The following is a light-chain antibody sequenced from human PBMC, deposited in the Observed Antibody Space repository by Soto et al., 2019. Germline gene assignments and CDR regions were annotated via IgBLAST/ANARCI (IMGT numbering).Light chain of an antibody. Sequence: DMQITHSPSTLSAPVGDRVTITCRASQSASPFLAWYQQKPGQAPKLLIYDASTLQSGVPSRFSATGSGTEFALTISGLQPDDFAVYYCQQYNRYAVTFGQGTKVDIK. CDR3: QQYNRYAVT. J-gene: IGKJ1*01. CDR1: QSASPF. V-gene: IGKV1-5*01. CDR2: DAS.